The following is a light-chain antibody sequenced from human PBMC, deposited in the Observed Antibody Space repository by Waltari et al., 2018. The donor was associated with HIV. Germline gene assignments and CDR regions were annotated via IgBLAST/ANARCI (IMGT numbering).Light chain of an antibody. CDR1: TFESTS. Sequence: SYVLTQPPSVSVAPGQTARITCGGNTFESTSVQWYQQRPGQAHLLVVHAESDRASGIPERVSGSNSGTAASLAISSVEAGDDADDYCQVWYSGSAHLVVFGGGTRLTVL. J-gene: IGLJ2*01. CDR2: AES. V-gene: IGLV3-21*02. CDR3: QVWYSGSAHLVV.